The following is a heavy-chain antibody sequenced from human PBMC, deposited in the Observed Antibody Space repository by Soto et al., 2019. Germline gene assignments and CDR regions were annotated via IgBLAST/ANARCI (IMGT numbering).Heavy chain of an antibody. CDR3: ARGLMILWFGELLPRGDAFDI. J-gene: IGHJ3*02. CDR1: GGSFSGYY. CDR2: INHSGST. Sequence: SETLSLTCAVYGGSFSGYYWSWIRQPPGKGLEWIGEINHSGSTNYNPSLKSRVTISVDTSKNQFSLKLSSVTAADTAVYYCARGLMILWFGELLPRGDAFDIWGQGTMVT. D-gene: IGHD3-10*01. V-gene: IGHV4-34*01.